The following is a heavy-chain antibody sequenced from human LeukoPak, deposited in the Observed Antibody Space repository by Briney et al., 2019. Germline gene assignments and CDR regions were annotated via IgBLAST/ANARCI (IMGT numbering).Heavy chain of an antibody. CDR3: AKDDFIAAAPLLFYYYMDV. CDR1: GFTFSSYG. J-gene: IGHJ6*03. D-gene: IGHD6-13*01. CDR2: IRYDGSNK. V-gene: IGHV3-30*02. Sequence: GGSLRLSCAASGFTFSSYGMHWVRQAPGKGLEWVAFIRYDGSNKYYADSVKGRFTISRDNSKNTLYLQMNSLRAEDTAVYYCAKDDFIAAAPLLFYYYMDVWGKGTTVTISS.